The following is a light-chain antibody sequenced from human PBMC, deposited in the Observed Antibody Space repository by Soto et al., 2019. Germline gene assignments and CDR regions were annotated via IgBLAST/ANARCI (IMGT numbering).Light chain of an antibody. CDR1: QSISSW. CDR3: LQDNNYPWT. V-gene: IGKV1-5*01. Sequence: DIQMTQSPSSLSASVGDRVTITCRASQSISSWLAWYQQKAGKAPKLLMYDASTLESGVPSRFSGSGSGTEFTLTISSLQPEDFATYYCLQDNNYPWTFGQGTKVDI. CDR2: DAS. J-gene: IGKJ1*01.